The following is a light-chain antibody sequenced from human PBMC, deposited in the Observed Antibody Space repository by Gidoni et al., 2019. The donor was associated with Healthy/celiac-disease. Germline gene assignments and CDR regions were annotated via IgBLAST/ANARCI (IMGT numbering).Light chain of an antibody. CDR2: AAS. J-gene: IGKJ4*01. Sequence: DIQMTQSPSSLSASVGDRVTITCRASQSISSYLNWYQQKPGKAPKLLIYAASSLQSGVPSMFSGSASGTDFPLTISSLQPEDFATYYCQQSYSTPLTFGGXTKVEIK. CDR1: QSISSY. V-gene: IGKV1-39*01. CDR3: QQSYSTPLT.